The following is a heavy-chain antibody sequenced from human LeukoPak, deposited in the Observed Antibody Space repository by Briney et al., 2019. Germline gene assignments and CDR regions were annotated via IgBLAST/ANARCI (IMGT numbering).Heavy chain of an antibody. D-gene: IGHD6-13*01. CDR3: AKDTSWAAAGDYFDY. V-gene: IGHV3-20*04. J-gene: IGHJ4*02. CDR1: GFTFDDYG. CDR2: INWNGGST. Sequence: GGSLRLSCAASGFTFDDYGMSWVRQAPGKGLEWVSGINWNGGSTGYADSVKGRFTISRDNSKNTLYLQMNSLRAEDTAVYYCAKDTSWAAAGDYFDYWGQGTLVTVSS.